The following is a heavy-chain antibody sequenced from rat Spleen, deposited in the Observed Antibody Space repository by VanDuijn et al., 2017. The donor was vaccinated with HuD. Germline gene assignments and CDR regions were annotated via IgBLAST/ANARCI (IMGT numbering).Heavy chain of an antibody. CDR1: GFTFSDYY. CDR3: ARQEDYGGYNHYFDY. CDR2: ISYEGNTA. D-gene: IGHD1-11*01. Sequence: EVQLVESGGVLVQPGRSMKLSCAASGFTFSDYYMAWVRQAPKKGLEWVASISYEGNTAFYGDSMKGRFTISRDNAKSTLYLQISSLRSEDTATYYCARQEDYGGYNHYFDYWGQGVMVTVSS. V-gene: IGHV5-22*01. J-gene: IGHJ2*01.